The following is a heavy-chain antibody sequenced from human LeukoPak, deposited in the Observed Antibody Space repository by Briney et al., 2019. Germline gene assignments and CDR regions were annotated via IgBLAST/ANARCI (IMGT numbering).Heavy chain of an antibody. Sequence: ASVKVSCKASGYTFTGYYMHWVRQATGQGLEWMGWINPNSGNTSYVQKFQGRVTFTRDTSRGTAYMELSSLRSEDTAIYYCARGASRSFDYWGQGTLLTVSP. D-gene: IGHD6-6*01. CDR3: ARGASRSFDY. CDR1: GYTFTGYY. CDR2: INPNSGNT. J-gene: IGHJ4*02. V-gene: IGHV1-8*03.